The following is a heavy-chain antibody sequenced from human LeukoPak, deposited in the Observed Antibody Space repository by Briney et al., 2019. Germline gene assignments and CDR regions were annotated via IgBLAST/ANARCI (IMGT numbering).Heavy chain of an antibody. CDR2: INPSGGST. J-gene: IGHJ4*02. Sequence: ASVKVSCKASGYTFTSYYMHWVRQAPGQGLEWMGIINPSGGSTSYAQKFQGRVTMTRDTSISTAYMELSRLRSDDTAVYYCARALEIFGYSYGSEDYWGQGTLVTVSS. CDR1: GYTFTSYY. D-gene: IGHD5-18*01. CDR3: ARALEIFGYSYGSEDY. V-gene: IGHV1-46*01.